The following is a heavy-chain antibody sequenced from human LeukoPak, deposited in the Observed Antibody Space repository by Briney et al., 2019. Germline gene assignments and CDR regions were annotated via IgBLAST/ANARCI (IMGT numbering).Heavy chain of an antibody. CDR2: ISSSSSYI. CDR1: GFTFSSYS. V-gene: IGHV3-21*01. J-gene: IGHJ4*02. D-gene: IGHD4-17*01. CDR3: ARDYYGDYYFDY. Sequence: PGGSLRLSCAASGFTFSSYSMNWVRQAPGKGLEWVSSISSSSSYIYYADSVKGRFTISRDNAKSSLYLQMNSLRAEDTAVYYCARDYYGDYYFDYWGQGTLVTVSS.